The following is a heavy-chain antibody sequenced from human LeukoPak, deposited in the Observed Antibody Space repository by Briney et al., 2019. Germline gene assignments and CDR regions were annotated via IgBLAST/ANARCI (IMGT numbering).Heavy chain of an antibody. CDR3: AKDGTYDSSGYYFDY. D-gene: IGHD3-22*01. CDR2: ISGSGGSP. V-gene: IGHV3-23*01. CDR1: GFTFSSYA. Sequence: GGSLRLSCAASGFTFSSYAMSWVRQAPGKGLEWVSAISGSGGSPYYADSVKGRFTISRDNSKNTLYLQMNSLRAEDTAVYYCAKDGTYDSSGYYFDYWGQGTLVTVSS. J-gene: IGHJ4*02.